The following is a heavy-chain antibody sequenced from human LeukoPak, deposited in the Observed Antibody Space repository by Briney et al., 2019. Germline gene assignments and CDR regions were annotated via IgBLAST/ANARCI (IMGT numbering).Heavy chain of an antibody. CDR1: GFTFSSYA. CDR3: ATLSYYFDY. V-gene: IGHV3-64*01. CDR2: ISSNGGST. J-gene: IGHJ4*02. Sequence: GGSLRLSCAASGFTFSSYAMHWVRQAPGKGLEYVSAISSNGGSTYYANSVKGRFTISRDNSKNTLYLQMGSLRAEDMAVYYCATLSYYFDYWGQGTLVTVSS.